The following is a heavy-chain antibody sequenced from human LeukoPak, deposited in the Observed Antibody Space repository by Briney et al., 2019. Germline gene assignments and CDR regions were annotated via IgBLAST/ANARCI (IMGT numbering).Heavy chain of an antibody. CDR3: AKGDASPVHLLTGH. J-gene: IGHJ4*02. D-gene: IGHD3-9*01. V-gene: IGHV3-23*01. CDR1: GFTLSSYA. CDR2: ISGSGDDT. Sequence: PGGSLRLSYAASGFTLSSYAMTWVRQAPGKGLEWVTGISGSGDDTYYADSVKGRFTVSRDNSKNTLYLQMNSLRVEDTAVYYCAKGDASPVHLLTGHWGQGTLVTVSS.